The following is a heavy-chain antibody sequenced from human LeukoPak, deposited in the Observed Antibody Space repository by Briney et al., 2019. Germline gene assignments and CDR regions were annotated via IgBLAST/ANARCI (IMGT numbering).Heavy chain of an antibody. J-gene: IGHJ4*02. CDR1: GGSISSGSYY. D-gene: IGHD6-19*01. CDR2: IYTSGST. V-gene: IGHV4-61*02. Sequence: SETLSLTCTVSGGSISSGSYYWGSIRQPAGKGLEWVGRIYTSGSTNYNPSLKSRVTISEDTSKNQFSLNMTSVTAADTAVYYCARAEGLVAFDYWGQGTLVTVSS. CDR3: ARAEGLVAFDY.